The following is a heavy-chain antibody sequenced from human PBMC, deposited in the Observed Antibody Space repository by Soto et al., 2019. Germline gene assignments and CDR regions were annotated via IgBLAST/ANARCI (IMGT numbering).Heavy chain of an antibody. CDR2: ISPMFGAA. D-gene: IGHD3-10*01. CDR1: GGTFNTYA. J-gene: IGHJ4*02. V-gene: IGHV1-69*19. CDR3: AREVQVHTPAFVY. Sequence: QVQLVQSGAEMKKPGSSVKVSCQSSGGTFNTYAMNWVRQAPGQGPEWMGDISPMFGAANYAQKFQARVTLTADESTDTSYMQSSRLTSEDTPLYFWAREVQVHTPAFVYWGQGTLVTVSS.